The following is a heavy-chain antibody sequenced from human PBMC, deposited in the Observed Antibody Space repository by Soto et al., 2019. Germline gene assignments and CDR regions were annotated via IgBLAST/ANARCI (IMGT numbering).Heavy chain of an antibody. CDR2: IHNSGST. Sequence: ETLSLTCAVSGGSISGNNYYRGWVRQPPGKGLEWIGSIHNSGSTYYNPSLKSRVTLSVDTSINQFSLKLSSVTAADTAVYYCARRPLNKCLDYWGQGTLVTVSS. CDR3: ARRPLNKCLDY. V-gene: IGHV4-39*01. CDR1: GGSISGNNYY. J-gene: IGHJ4*02. D-gene: IGHD2-2*01.